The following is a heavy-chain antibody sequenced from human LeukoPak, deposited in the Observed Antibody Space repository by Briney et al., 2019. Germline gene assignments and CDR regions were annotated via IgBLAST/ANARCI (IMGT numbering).Heavy chain of an antibody. CDR2: IYDSGT. Sequence: PSETLSLTCTVSGGSISTYFWSWIRQPAGKGLEWIGRIYDSGTNYNPSLKSRVTMSADTSKNQFSLKLSSVTAADTAGFFCAREVIIRGVTHFDYWGQGALVTVSS. CDR1: GGSISTYF. CDR3: AREVIIRGVTHFDY. V-gene: IGHV4-4*07. D-gene: IGHD3-10*01. J-gene: IGHJ4*02.